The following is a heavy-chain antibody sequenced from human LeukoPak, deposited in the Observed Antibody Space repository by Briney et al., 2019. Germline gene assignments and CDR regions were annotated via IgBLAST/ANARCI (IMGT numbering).Heavy chain of an antibody. CDR2: IYPRDSET. J-gene: IGHJ4*02. CDR1: GYSFTTTTYW. V-gene: IGHV5-51*01. CDR3: ARQVEGYSSSWFV. D-gene: IGHD6-13*01. Sequence: KPGESLMISCKASGYSFTTTTYWIGWVRQMPGKGLEWMGIIYPRDSETRYSPSFQGQVTISADKFINTAYLQWSSLKASDTAMYYCARQVEGYSSSWFVWGQGSLVTVPS.